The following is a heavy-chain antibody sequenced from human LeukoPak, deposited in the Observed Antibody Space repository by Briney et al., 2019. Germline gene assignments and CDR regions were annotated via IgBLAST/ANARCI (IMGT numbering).Heavy chain of an antibody. V-gene: IGHV3-21*01. CDR2: ISTSSIYI. D-gene: IGHD1-1*01. CDR1: GFTFSSYE. Sequence: RGSLRLSCAASGFTFSSYEMNWVRQAPGKGLEWVSSISTSSIYIYYADSVKGRFTISRDNAKNSLYLQMNSLRAEDTAVYYCARDQDWNDRGGLDYWGQGTLVTVSS. CDR3: ARDQDWNDRGGLDY. J-gene: IGHJ4*02.